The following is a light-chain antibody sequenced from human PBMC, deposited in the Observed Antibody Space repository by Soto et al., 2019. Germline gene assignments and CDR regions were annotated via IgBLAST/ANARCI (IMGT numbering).Light chain of an antibody. V-gene: IGKV3-15*01. CDR3: QQYNNWPQT. CDR1: QSVSSN. J-gene: IGKJ1*01. CDR2: GAS. Sequence: EIVMTQSPTTLSVSPGERATLSCRASQSVSSNLAWYQQKPGQAPRLLIYGASTRATGIPARFSGSGSGTEFTLTISSLQSEDVVVYYCQQYNNWPQTFGQGTKVEIK.